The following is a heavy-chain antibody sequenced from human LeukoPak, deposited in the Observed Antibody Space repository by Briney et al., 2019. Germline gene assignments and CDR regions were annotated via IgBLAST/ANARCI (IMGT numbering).Heavy chain of an antibody. Sequence: GESLKISCKGSGYSFPNYWIGWVRPMPGKGLEWMGIIYPGDSHTRYSPSFQDQVTISVDKSISTAYLQWSSLKASDTAMYYCARGPYAYTSSATLGSYNWFDPWGQGSLVTVSS. CDR2: IYPGDSHT. CDR1: GYSFPNYW. J-gene: IGHJ5*02. CDR3: ARGPYAYTSSATLGSYNWFDP. D-gene: IGHD2-2*02. V-gene: IGHV5-51*01.